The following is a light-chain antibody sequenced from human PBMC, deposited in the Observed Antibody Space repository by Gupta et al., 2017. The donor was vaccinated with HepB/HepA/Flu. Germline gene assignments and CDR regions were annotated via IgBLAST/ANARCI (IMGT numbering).Light chain of an antibody. J-gene: IGKJ4*01. V-gene: IGKV2-28*01. CDR1: QGLRHSNGDTY. CDR2: LAS. Sequence: EIVLTQSPLSLPVSPGEPASMSCRSNQGLRHSNGDTYLEWYLQKPGQSPHLLIFLASSRASGVPDRFSGLGSATEFTLKISRVEAEDVGIYYCRQSLQKPLTFGRGTKVDIK. CDR3: RQSLQKPLT.